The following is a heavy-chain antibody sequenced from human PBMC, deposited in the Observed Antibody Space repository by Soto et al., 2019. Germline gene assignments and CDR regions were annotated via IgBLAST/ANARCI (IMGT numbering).Heavy chain of an antibody. V-gene: IGHV1-3*01. CDR2: INAGNDNT. J-gene: IGHJ6*02. Sequence: QVQLVQSGAEVKKPGASVKVSCKASVYTFTTYVMHWVRQAPGQRLEWMGWINAGNDNTKYSQKFQGRVTITRDTSASTVYMELSSLSSEDTAVYYCARVGHYYYGMDVWGQGTTVTVSS. D-gene: IGHD3-3*01. CDR3: ARVGHYYYGMDV. CDR1: VYTFTTYV.